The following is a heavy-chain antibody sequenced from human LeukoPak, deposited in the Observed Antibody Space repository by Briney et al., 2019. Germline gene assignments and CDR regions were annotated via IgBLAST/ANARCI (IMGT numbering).Heavy chain of an antibody. CDR3: AKSRITMVRGVITNFDY. CDR2: ISGSGGST. D-gene: IGHD3-10*01. J-gene: IGHJ4*02. Sequence: GGSLRLSCAASGFTFSSYAMSWVRQAPGKRLEWVSAISGSGGSTYYADSVKGRFTISRDNSKNTLYLQMNSLRAEDTAVYYCAKSRITMVRGVITNFDYWGQGTLVTVSS. V-gene: IGHV3-23*01. CDR1: GFTFSSYA.